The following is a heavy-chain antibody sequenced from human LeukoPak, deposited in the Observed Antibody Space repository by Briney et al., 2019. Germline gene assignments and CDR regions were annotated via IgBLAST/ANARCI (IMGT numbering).Heavy chain of an antibody. CDR3: ARDLGKAGGYSSAFDY. CDR2: IRQDGSER. Sequence: GSLRLSCAASGFTFSSYWMSWVRQAPGKGLEWVANIRQDGSERYYVVSVKGRFTISRDNAKNSLYLQMDSLRAEDTAVYYCARDLGKAGGYSSAFDYWGQGTLVTVSS. V-gene: IGHV3-7*01. CDR1: GFTFSSYW. D-gene: IGHD6-19*01. J-gene: IGHJ4*02.